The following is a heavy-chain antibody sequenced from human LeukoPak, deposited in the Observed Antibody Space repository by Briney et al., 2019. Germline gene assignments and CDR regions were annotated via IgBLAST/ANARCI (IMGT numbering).Heavy chain of an antibody. D-gene: IGHD1-26*01. J-gene: IGHJ4*02. CDR3: ARGVGFELPDY. CDR2: ISSSSSYI. CDR1: GFTFSSYS. Sequence: GGSLRLSCAASGFTFSSYSMNWVRQAPGKGLEWVSSISSSSSYIYYADSVKGRFTIPRDNAKNSLYLQMNSLRAEDTAVYYCARGVGFELPDYWGQGTLVTVSS. V-gene: IGHV3-21*01.